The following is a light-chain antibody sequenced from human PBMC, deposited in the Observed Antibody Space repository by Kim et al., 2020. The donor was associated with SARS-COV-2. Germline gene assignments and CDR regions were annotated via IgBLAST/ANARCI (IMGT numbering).Light chain of an antibody. J-gene: IGLJ2*01. CDR2: YDN. CDR3: QTWDTSSDHVV. CDR1: NIGSKS. V-gene: IGLV3-21*04. Sequence: SYELTQSPSVSVAPGKTATIACGGNNIGSKSVHWYQQKPGQAPVVVIYYDNDRPSGIPERFSGSNSGNTATLTISRVEAGDEADYYCQTWDTSSDHVVFGGGTKVTVL.